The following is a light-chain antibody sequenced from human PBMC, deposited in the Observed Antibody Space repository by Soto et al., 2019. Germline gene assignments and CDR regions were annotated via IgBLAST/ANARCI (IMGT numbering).Light chain of an antibody. V-gene: IGKV3-11*01. Sequence: EIVLTQSPATLSLSPGERATLSCRASQSLDNYLAWYQHKPGQPPRLLIYDASTRATDIPARFSGSGSGTAFTLTMCGREPEDFAVYYCQQRGRWPSFGGGTKVEIK. J-gene: IGKJ4*01. CDR1: QSLDNY. CDR3: QQRGRWPS. CDR2: DAS.